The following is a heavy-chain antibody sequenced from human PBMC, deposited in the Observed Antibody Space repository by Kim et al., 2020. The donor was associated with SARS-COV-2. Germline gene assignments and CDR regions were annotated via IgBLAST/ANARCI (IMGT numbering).Heavy chain of an antibody. Sequence: GGSLRLSCAASGFTFSSYSMNWVRQAPGKGLEWVSYISSSSSTIYYADSVKGRFTISRDNAKNSLYLQMNSLRDEDTAVYYCARDPRSTVTTLGPLWFDPWGQGTLVTVSS. V-gene: IGHV3-48*02. CDR2: ISSSSSTI. J-gene: IGHJ5*02. CDR3: ARDPRSTVTTLGPLWFDP. D-gene: IGHD4-17*01. CDR1: GFTFSSYS.